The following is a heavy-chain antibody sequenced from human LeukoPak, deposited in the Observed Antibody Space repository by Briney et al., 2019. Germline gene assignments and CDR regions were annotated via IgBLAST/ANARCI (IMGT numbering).Heavy chain of an antibody. CDR3: ARSHLAMAATGALRY. Sequence: PSETLSLTCAVYGGSFSSYYWNWIRQPPGKGLEWIGEINHIGSTNYDPSLKSRVTISVDTSKNQFSLKLSSVTAADTAVYYCARSHLAMAATGALRYWGQGTLVTVSS. D-gene: IGHD5-24*01. CDR2: INHIGST. V-gene: IGHV4-34*01. CDR1: GGSFSSYY. J-gene: IGHJ4*02.